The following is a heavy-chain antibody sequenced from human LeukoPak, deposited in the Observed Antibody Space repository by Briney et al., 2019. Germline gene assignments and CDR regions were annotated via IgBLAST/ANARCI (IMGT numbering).Heavy chain of an antibody. V-gene: IGHV3-30*03. CDR2: ISYDGSNK. CDR1: GFTFSSYG. Sequence: GRSLRLSCAASGFTFSSYGMHWVRQAPGKGLEWVAVISYDGSNKYYADSVKGRFTISRDNSKNTLYLQMNSLRAEDTAVYYCVTDIAVAGPFDYWGQGTLVTVSS. D-gene: IGHD6-19*01. CDR3: VTDIAVAGPFDY. J-gene: IGHJ4*02.